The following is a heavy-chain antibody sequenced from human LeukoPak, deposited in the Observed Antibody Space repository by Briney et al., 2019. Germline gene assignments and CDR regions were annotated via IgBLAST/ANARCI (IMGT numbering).Heavy chain of an antibody. CDR2: INAGYSNT. D-gene: IGHD6-13*01. J-gene: IGHJ6*03. Sequence: GASVKISCKASGYTFTNYAIHWVRQAPGQRLEWMGWINAGYSNTKYSQKFQGRVTITRNTSISTAYMELSSLRSEDTAVYYCARGYSSSWYNTGFRYYYYMDVWGKGTTVTVSS. V-gene: IGHV1-3*01. CDR3: ARGYSSSWYNTGFRYYYYMDV. CDR1: GYTFTNYA.